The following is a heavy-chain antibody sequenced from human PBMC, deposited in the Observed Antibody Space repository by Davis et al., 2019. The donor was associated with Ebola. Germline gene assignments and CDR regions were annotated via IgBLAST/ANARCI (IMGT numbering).Heavy chain of an antibody. CDR3: ARGYYGSGAFDI. CDR1: GFTFSSYD. D-gene: IGHD3-10*01. V-gene: IGHV3-13*01. J-gene: IGHJ3*02. CDR2: IGTAGDT. Sequence: GESLKISCAASGFTFSSYDMHWVRQATGKSLEWVSVIGTAGDTYYPGAVKGRFTISRENAKSSLYLQMNSLRAGDTAVYYCARGYYGSGAFDIWGQGTMVTVSS.